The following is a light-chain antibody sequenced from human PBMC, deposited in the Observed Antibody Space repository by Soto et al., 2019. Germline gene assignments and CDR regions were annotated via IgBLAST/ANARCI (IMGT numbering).Light chain of an antibody. CDR3: QHANSYTWR. V-gene: IGKV1-5*01. J-gene: IGKJ1*01. CDR2: DAS. CDR1: QSVNTW. Sequence: IRVTITPATLSANFTEIVTTTFRASQSVNTWLAWYQQRPGKAPKLLIYDASSLEGGVPSRFTGSGSGTEFTLTINNLQPDDLATYYCQHANSYTWRFGQGTNAEIK.